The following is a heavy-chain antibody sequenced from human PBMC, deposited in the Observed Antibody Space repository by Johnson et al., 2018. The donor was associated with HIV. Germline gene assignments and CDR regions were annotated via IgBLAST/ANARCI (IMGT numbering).Heavy chain of an antibody. V-gene: IGHV3-11*04. CDR2: ISSSGSTI. CDR3: ARSFRDYEEDTFDI. J-gene: IGHJ3*02. Sequence: QVQLVESGGGLFQPGGSLRLSCAASGFSFSDYYMSWIRQAPGKGLEWLSHISSSGSTIYYADSVKGRFTISRDNSKNTLYLQMNSLRAEDTAVYYCARSFRDYEEDTFDIWGQGTMVTVSS. D-gene: IGHD4-17*01. CDR1: GFSFSDYY.